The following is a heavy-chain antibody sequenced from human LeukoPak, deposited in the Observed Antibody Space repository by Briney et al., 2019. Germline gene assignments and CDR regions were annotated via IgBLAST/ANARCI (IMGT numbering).Heavy chain of an antibody. Sequence: GESLKISCKGSGYSSTSYWIGWVRQMPGKGLEWMGIIYPGDSDTRYSPSFQGQVTISADKSISTAYLQWSSLKASDTAMYYCARLIMITFGASNWFDPWGQGTLVTVSS. D-gene: IGHD3-16*01. CDR1: GYSSTSYW. CDR3: ARLIMITFGASNWFDP. CDR2: IYPGDSDT. J-gene: IGHJ5*02. V-gene: IGHV5-51*01.